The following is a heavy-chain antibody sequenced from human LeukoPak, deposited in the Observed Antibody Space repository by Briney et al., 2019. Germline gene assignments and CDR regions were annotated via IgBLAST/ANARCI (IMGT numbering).Heavy chain of an antibody. CDR1: GFTFDDYA. CDR3: ARGAAGRAFDY. CDR2: ISWNSGSI. Sequence: PGGSLRLSCAASGFTFDDYAMHWVRQAPGKGLEWVSGISWNSGSIGYADSVKGRFTISRDNAKNSLYLQMNSLRAEDTAVYYCARGAAGRAFDYWGQGTLVTVSS. J-gene: IGHJ4*02. V-gene: IGHV3-9*01. D-gene: IGHD1-14*01.